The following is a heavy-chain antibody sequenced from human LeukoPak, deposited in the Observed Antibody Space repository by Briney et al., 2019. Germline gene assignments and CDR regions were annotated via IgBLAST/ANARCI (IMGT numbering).Heavy chain of an antibody. V-gene: IGHV3-21*01. CDR1: GFTFSSYS. Sequence: GGSLRLSCAASGFTFSSYSMTWVRQAPGKGLEWVSSISSTGSYKYYADSVKGRFTISRDNAKNSLYLQMNSLRAEDTAVYYCARRYCDSTICYAFDYWGQGTLVTVSS. J-gene: IGHJ4*02. CDR3: ARRYCDSTICYAFDY. CDR2: ISSTGSYK. D-gene: IGHD2-2*01.